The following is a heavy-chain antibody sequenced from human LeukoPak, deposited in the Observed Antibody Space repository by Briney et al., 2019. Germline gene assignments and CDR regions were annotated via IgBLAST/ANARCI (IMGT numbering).Heavy chain of an antibody. CDR2: ISRSGDST. V-gene: IGHV3-23*01. Sequence: GGSLRLSCAASGFNFNFYVTNWVRQAPGKRLEWVAAISRSGDSTFYADSVKGRFTISRDNSKNSVFLQMNSLRDEDTAVYYCAKDADGDGDYLLHYWGQGTLVTVSS. D-gene: IGHD4-17*01. CDR3: AKDADGDGDYLLHY. J-gene: IGHJ4*02. CDR1: GFNFNFYV.